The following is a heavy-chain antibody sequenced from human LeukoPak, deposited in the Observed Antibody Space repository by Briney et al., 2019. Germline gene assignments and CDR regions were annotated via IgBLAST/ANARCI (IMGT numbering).Heavy chain of an antibody. CDR3: ARPINNGSGSYYFPY. CDR2: ISYDGTNE. Sequence: GGSLRLSCAASGFSFHYYAMHWVRQAPGKRLEWVAVISYDGTNEYYADSVKGRLTISRDNSKNTLYMQMNSLRPEDTAVYYCARPINNGSGSYYFPYWGQGTLVTVSS. D-gene: IGHD3-10*01. V-gene: IGHV3-30-3*01. J-gene: IGHJ4*02. CDR1: GFSFHYYA.